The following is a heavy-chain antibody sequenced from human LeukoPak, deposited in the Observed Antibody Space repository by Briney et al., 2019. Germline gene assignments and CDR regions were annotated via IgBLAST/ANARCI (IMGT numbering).Heavy chain of an antibody. D-gene: IGHD4-17*01. CDR1: GFTFSSYE. Sequence: GGSLRLSCAASGFTFSSYEMNWVRQAPGKWLEWVSYISSSGSTIYYADSVKGRFTISRDNAKNSLYLQMNSLRAEDTAVYYCARGHYGWLDPWGQGTLVTVSS. J-gene: IGHJ5*02. CDR2: ISSSGSTI. V-gene: IGHV3-48*03. CDR3: ARGHYGWLDP.